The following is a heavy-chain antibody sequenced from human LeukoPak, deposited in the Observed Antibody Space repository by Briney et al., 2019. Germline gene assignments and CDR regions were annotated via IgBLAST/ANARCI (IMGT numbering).Heavy chain of an antibody. CDR1: GGSISRYY. CDR3: ATLGLVVPAASFDH. J-gene: IGHJ4*02. V-gene: IGHV4-59*01. CDR2: ISYTGST. Sequence: SETLSLTCTVSGGSISRYYWSWIRQPPGKGLEWIGYISYTGSTNYNPSLKSRITISINTSNNQFSLKLSSVTAADTAVYYCATLGLVVPAASFDHWGQGTLVTVSS. D-gene: IGHD2-2*01.